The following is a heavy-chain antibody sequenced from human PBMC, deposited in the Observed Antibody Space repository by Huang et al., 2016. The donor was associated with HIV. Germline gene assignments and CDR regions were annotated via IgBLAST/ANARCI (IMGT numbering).Heavy chain of an antibody. CDR2: IGASRGAT. D-gene: IGHD3-22*01. Sequence: QIQLLQSGPELQQPGASVKVSCKASGYTFTSYGITWVRQALGKGADWMGWIGASRGATEYAQKFQGRVTLTTDTSTNRAYMELRSLRSDDTAKYYCARDPKYHRIGYYRQRRGIDIWGQGTMVIVSS. CDR1: GYTFTSYG. CDR3: ARDPKYHRIGYYRQRRGIDI. V-gene: IGHV1-18*01. J-gene: IGHJ3*02.